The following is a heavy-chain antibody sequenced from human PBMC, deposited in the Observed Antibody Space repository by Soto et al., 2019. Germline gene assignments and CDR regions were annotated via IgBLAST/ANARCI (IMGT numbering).Heavy chain of an antibody. V-gene: IGHV3-48*02. J-gene: IGHJ4*02. CDR3: VRDNGGNDFWSGYYSGFDY. D-gene: IGHD3-3*01. CDR1: GFTFSTYS. CDR2: ITSRSSTI. Sequence: DVQLVESGGGLVQPVGSLRLSCAASGFTFSTYSMHWVRQAPGKGLEWISYITSRSSTIFYADSVKGRFTISRDNAKNSLYLQMNSLRDEDTAVYYCVRDNGGNDFWSGYYSGFDYWGQGTLATVSS.